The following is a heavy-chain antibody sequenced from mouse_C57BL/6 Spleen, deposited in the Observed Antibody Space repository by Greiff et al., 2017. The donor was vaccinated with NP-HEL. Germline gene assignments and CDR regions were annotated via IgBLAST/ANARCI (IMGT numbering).Heavy chain of an antibody. CDR1: GYTFTSYG. J-gene: IGHJ2*01. CDR3: AIITTVVPLDY. Sequence: VKLQESGAELARPGASVKLSCKASGYTFTSYGISWVKQRTGQGLEWIGEIYPRSGNTYYNEKFKGKATLTADKSSSTAYMELRSLTSEDSAVYFCAIITTVVPLDYWGQGTTLTVSS. CDR2: IYPRSGNT. D-gene: IGHD1-1*01. V-gene: IGHV1-81*01.